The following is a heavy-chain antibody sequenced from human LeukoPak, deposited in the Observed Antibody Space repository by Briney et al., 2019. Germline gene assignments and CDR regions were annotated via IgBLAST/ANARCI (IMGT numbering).Heavy chain of an antibody. CDR2: IYSGGST. CDR3: ARDRGYYDSSGYLLFYYYYGMDV. CDR1: GFTVSSNY. Sequence: PGGSLRLSCAASGFTVSSNYMSWVRQAPGKGLEWVSVIYSGGSTYYADSVKGRFTVSRDNSKNTLYLQMNSLRVEDTAVYYCARDRGYYDSSGYLLFYYYYGMDVWGQGTTVTVSS. J-gene: IGHJ6*02. D-gene: IGHD3-22*01. V-gene: IGHV3-53*01.